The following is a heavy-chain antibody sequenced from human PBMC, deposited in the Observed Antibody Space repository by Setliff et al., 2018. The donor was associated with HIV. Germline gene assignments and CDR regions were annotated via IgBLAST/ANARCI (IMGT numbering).Heavy chain of an antibody. CDR3: VRHSRYYGSGSYLPPTIDY. Sequence: SETLSLTCTVSGGSISSGSDYWSWIRQPAGKGLEWIGHIYPSGSTNYNPSLKSRVTISVDTSKNQFSLKLSSVTAADTAVYYCVRHSRYYGSGSYLPPTIDYWGQGTLVTVSS. CDR2: IYPSGST. D-gene: IGHD3-10*01. CDR1: GGSISSGSDY. J-gene: IGHJ4*02. V-gene: IGHV4-61*09.